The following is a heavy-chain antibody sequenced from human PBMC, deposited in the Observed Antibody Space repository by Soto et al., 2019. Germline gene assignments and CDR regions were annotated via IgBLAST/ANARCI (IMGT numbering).Heavy chain of an antibody. Sequence: QVPLVESGGGVVQPGRSLRLSCAASGFDFSTYGMHWVRQAPGKGPEWVAVIWYAGSNKYYADSVRGRFIISRDNSKSTLFLQLNSLRAEDTAVYYCARALGPFDYWGEGTLVTVSS. V-gene: IGHV3-33*01. J-gene: IGHJ4*02. CDR3: ARALGPFDY. D-gene: IGHD3-16*01. CDR1: GFDFSTYG. CDR2: IWYAGSNK.